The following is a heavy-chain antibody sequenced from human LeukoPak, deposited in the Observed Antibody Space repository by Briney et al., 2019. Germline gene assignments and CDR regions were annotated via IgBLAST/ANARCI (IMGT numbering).Heavy chain of an antibody. CDR3: ARIEYALAFDY. D-gene: IGHD2-8*01. CDR1: GYSISSGYY. J-gene: IGHJ4*02. CDR2: IYHSGST. V-gene: IGHV4-38-2*01. Sequence: SETLSLTCAVSGYSISSGYYWGWIRPPPGKGLEWIGSIYHSGSTYYNPSLKSRVTISVDTSKNQFSLKLSSVTAADTAVYYCARIEYALAFDYWGQGTLVTVSS.